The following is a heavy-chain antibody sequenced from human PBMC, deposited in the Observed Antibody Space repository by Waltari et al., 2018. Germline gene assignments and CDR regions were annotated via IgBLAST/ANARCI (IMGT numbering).Heavy chain of an antibody. CDR1: GFTFKDAW. Sequence: EVQLVESGGGFIKPGGALRLSCRASGFTFKDAWMNWVRQVPGKSLEWVGRIKTNTDGGTRDYAAPVKGRFAISIDDSKNTLYLEMYSLRTEDSAVYYCTTLSGGNYYVGAGYWGQGTLVTVSP. D-gene: IGHD3-22*01. CDR3: TTLSGGNYYVGAGY. V-gene: IGHV3-15*07. J-gene: IGHJ4*02. CDR2: IKTNTDGGTR.